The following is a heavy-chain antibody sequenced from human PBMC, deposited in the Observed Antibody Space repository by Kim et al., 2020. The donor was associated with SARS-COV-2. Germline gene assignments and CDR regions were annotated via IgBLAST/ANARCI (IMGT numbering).Heavy chain of an antibody. CDR1: GYTFTSYY. Sequence: ASVKVSCKASGYTFTSYYMHWVRQAPGQGLEWMGIINPSGGSTSYAQKFQGRVTMTRDTSTSTVYMELSSLRSEDTAVYYCARGIGAPYYDFWSGYYPPASCWCDPWGQGTLVTVSS. CDR2: INPSGGST. CDR3: ARGIGAPYYDFWSGYYPPASCWCDP. V-gene: IGHV1-46*01. J-gene: IGHJ5*02. D-gene: IGHD3-3*01.